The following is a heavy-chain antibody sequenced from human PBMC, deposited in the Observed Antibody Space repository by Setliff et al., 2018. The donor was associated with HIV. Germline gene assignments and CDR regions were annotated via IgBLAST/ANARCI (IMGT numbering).Heavy chain of an antibody. CDR2: IYYRGST. V-gene: IGHV4-39*07. D-gene: IGHD6-19*01. CDR1: GGSISSSSYY. Sequence: SETLSLTCTVSGGSISSSSYYWGWIRQPPGKGLEWIGSIYYRGSTYYNPSLKSRVTISVDTSKNQFSLKLSSVTAADTAVYYCARDLYSSGWYGLYYYGMDVWG. CDR3: ARDLYSSGWYGLYYYGMDV. J-gene: IGHJ6*01.